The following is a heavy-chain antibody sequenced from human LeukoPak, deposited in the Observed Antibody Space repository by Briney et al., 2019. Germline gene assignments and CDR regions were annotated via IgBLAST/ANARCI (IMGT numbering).Heavy chain of an antibody. CDR2: ISSSSSYI. J-gene: IGHJ4*02. D-gene: IGHD3/OR15-3a*01. V-gene: IGHV3-21*01. CDR1: GFTSSSYS. Sequence: GGSLRLSCAASGFTSSSYSMNWVRQAPGKGLEWVSSISSSSSYIYYADSVKGRFTISRDNAKSSLYLQMNSLRAEDTAVYYCARELIWPRDYWGQGTLVTVSS. CDR3: ARELIWPRDY.